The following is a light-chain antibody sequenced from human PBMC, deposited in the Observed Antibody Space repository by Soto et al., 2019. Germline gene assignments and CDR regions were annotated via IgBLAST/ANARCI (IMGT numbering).Light chain of an antibody. Sequence: QSALTQPPSASGSPGQSVTISCTGASGDVGGYNYVSWYQQHPGKAPKLMIFGVTERPSGVPDRFSGSKSGNTASLTVSGLQADDEAVYYCYSYAGRNIWVFGGGTKLTVL. CDR3: YSYAGRNIWV. V-gene: IGLV2-8*01. J-gene: IGLJ3*02. CDR2: GVT. CDR1: SGDVGGYNY.